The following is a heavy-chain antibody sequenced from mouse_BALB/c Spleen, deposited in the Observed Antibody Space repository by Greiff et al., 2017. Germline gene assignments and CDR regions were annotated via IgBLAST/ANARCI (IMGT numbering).Heavy chain of an antibody. J-gene: IGHJ4*01. CDR2: IWSGGST. D-gene: IGHD2-1*01. CDR1: GFSLTSYG. V-gene: IGHV2-2*02. CDR3: AYGNSPAMDY. Sequence: VKLMESGPGLVQPSQSLSITCTVSGFSLTSYGVHWVRQSPGKGLEWLGVIWSGGSTDYNSAFISRLSISKDNSKSQVFFKMNSLQANDTAIYYCAYGNSPAMDYWGQGTSVTVSS.